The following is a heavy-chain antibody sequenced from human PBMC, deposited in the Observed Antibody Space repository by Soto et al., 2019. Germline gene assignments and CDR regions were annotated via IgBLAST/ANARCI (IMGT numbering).Heavy chain of an antibody. J-gene: IGHJ4*02. Sequence: QVQLVQSGAEVKKSGASVKVSCKASGYTFTSHDINWVRQATGQGLEWMGWMNPNSGNTSYAQKFQGRVTMTRNTSISTAYMELSSLRSEDTAVYYCARWDYGVYARFDYWGQGTLVTVSS. D-gene: IGHD4-17*01. CDR1: GYTFTSHD. CDR3: ARWDYGVYARFDY. CDR2: MNPNSGNT. V-gene: IGHV1-8*01.